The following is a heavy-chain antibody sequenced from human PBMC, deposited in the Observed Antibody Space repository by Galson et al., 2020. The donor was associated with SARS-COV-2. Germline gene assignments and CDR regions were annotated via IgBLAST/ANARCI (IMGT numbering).Heavy chain of an antibody. CDR2: IYSGGST. CDR1: GFTVSSNS. Sequence: GESLKISCAASGFTVSSNSMSWVRQAPGKGLEWASVIYSGGSTYYADSVKGRFTISRHNSKNTLYLQMNSLRAEDPAVYYCARVYGDYFFDYWGQGTLVTVSS. CDR3: ARVYGDYFFDY. D-gene: IGHD4-17*01. J-gene: IGHJ4*02. V-gene: IGHV3-53*04.